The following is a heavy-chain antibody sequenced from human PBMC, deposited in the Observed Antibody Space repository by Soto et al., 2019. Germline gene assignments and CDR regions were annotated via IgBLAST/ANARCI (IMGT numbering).Heavy chain of an antibody. CDR3: AREEDYYGSGSYYNKYSWFDP. D-gene: IGHD3-10*01. J-gene: IGHJ5*02. CDR1: GGSISSYY. CDR2: IYSHGAT. Sequence: PSETLSLTCTVSGGSISSYYWSWIRQSAGKGLEWIGRIYSHGATNYNPSLKSRVTVSVDTSKNQVSLKLTSVTAADTAVYYCAREEDYYGSGSYYNKYSWFDPWGQGTLVTVSS. V-gene: IGHV4-4*07.